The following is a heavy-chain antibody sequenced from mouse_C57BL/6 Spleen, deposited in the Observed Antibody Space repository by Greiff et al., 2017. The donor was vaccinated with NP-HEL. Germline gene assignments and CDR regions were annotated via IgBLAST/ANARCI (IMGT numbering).Heavy chain of an antibody. J-gene: IGHJ3*01. Sequence: QVQLQQSGPELVKPGASVKISCKASGYAFSSSWMNWVKQRPGKGLEWIGRIYPGDGDTNYNGKFKGKATLTADKSSSTAYMQLSSLTSEDSAVYFCARPAQATFAWFAYWGQGTLVTVSA. V-gene: IGHV1-82*01. CDR1: GYAFSSSW. D-gene: IGHD3-2*02. CDR3: ARPAQATFAWFAY. CDR2: IYPGDGDT.